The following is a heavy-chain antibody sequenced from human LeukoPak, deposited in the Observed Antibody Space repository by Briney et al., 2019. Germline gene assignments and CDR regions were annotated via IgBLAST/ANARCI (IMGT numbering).Heavy chain of an antibody. D-gene: IGHD6-19*01. CDR3: ARESAVAGTDFGY. J-gene: IGHJ4*02. CDR1: GYTSTGYY. CDR2: INPNSGGT. V-gene: IGHV1-2*06. Sequence: ASVKVSCKASGYTSTGYYMHWVRQAPGQGLEWMGRINPNSGGTNYAQKFQGRVTMTRDTSISTAYMELSRLRSDDTAVYYCARESAVAGTDFGYWGRGTLVTVSS.